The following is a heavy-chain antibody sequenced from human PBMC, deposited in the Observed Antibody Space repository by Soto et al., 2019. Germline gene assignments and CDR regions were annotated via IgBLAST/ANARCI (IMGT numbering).Heavy chain of an antibody. V-gene: IGHV4-4*02. CDR1: GASFTSNVC. CDR3: ARDAAVPGESDRFDY. J-gene: IGHJ4*02. CDR2: AYHNGLT. D-gene: IGHD6-19*01. Sequence: SETLSLPCAVSGASFTSNVCWSCVRQPRGKGLEWIGEAYHNGLTDYNPSLKSRVTMSVDTSKNEFSLKLTSLTAADTAIYYCARDAAVPGESDRFDYWGQGTLVTVSS.